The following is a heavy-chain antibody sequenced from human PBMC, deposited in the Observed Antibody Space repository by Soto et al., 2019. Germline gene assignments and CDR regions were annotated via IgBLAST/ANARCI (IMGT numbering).Heavy chain of an antibody. CDR1: GFTVSSNY. V-gene: IGHV3-66*01. D-gene: IGHD2-15*01. J-gene: IGHJ4*02. Sequence: GGSLRLSCAASGFTVSSNYMSWVRQAPGKGLEWVSVIYSGGSTYYADSVKGRFTISRDNSENTLYLQMNSLRAADTAVYYCARTCSGGTCSFDYWGQGTLVTVSS. CDR2: IYSGGST. CDR3: ARTCSGGTCSFDY.